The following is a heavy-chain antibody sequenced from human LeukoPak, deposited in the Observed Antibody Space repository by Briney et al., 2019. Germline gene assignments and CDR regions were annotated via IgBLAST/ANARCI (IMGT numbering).Heavy chain of an antibody. CDR3: ARGGWYYFGY. V-gene: IGHV1-46*01. CDR2: INSSGGTT. D-gene: IGHD6-19*01. CDR1: GYTFTGYY. Sequence: ASVKVSCKASGYTFTGYYTHWVRQAPGQGLEWMGIINSSGGTTSYAQKFQGRVTMTRDTSTSTVYMDLSSLRSEDTAVYYCARGGWYYFGYWGQGTLVTVSS. J-gene: IGHJ4*02.